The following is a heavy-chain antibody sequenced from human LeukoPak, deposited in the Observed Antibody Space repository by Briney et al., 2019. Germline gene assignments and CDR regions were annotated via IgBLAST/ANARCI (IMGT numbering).Heavy chain of an antibody. V-gene: IGHV1-69*04. CDR1: GGXFSSYA. D-gene: IGHD6-25*01. Sequence: SVRVSCKASGGXFSSYAISWVRQAPGQGLEWMGRIIPILGIANYAQKFQGRVTITADKSTSTAYMELSSLRSEDTAVYYCARTSIAAEFEYFQHWGQGTLVTVSS. CDR2: IIPILGIA. CDR3: ARTSIAAEFEYFQH. J-gene: IGHJ1*01.